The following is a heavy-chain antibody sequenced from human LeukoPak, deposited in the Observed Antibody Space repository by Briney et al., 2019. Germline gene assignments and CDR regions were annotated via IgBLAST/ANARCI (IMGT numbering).Heavy chain of an antibody. Sequence: PGGSLRLSCAASGFTFSSYGMHWVRQAPGKGLEWVAVKWYDGSNKYYADSVKGRFTISRDNSKNTLYLQMNSLRAEDTAVYYCARGRLYSSSWYVFDYWGQGTLVTVSS. CDR2: KWYDGSNK. J-gene: IGHJ4*02. CDR1: GFTFSSYG. V-gene: IGHV3-33*01. D-gene: IGHD6-13*01. CDR3: ARGRLYSSSWYVFDY.